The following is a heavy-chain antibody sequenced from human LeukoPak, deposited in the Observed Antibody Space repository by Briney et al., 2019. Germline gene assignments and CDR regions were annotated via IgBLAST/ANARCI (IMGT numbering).Heavy chain of an antibody. CDR1: GFTFSSNY. CDR3: ARITQWLVERYFDL. CDR2: IYSGGST. J-gene: IGHJ2*01. D-gene: IGHD6-19*01. Sequence: GGSLRLSCAASGFTFSSNYMRWVRQAPGKGLEWVSVIYSGGSTYYADSVKGRFTISRDNSKNTLYLQMNSLRAEDTAVYYCARITQWLVERYFDLWGRGTLVTVSS. V-gene: IGHV3-66*01.